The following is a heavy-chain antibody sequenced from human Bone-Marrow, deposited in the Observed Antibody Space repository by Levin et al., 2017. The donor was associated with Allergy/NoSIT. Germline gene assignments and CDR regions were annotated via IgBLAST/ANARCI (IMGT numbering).Heavy chain of an antibody. Sequence: PGGSLRLSCAASGFTFSRYAMHWVRQAPGKGLEWVTVISYDGSNKYYADSVKGRFTMSRDNSKNTLYLQMDSLRIEDTAVYYCARVKGGHPKGYNMIGDYWGQGTLVTVSS. CDR3: ARVKGGHPKGYNMIGDY. CDR1: GFTFSRYA. CDR2: ISYDGSNK. D-gene: IGHD3-22*01. J-gene: IGHJ4*02. V-gene: IGHV3-30-3*01.